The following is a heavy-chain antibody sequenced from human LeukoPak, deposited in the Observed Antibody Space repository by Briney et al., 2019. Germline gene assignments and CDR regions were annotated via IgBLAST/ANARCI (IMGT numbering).Heavy chain of an antibody. V-gene: IGHV1-58*02. Sequence: ASVKVSCKASGFTFTSSAMQLVRQARGQRLEWIGWIVVGSGNTNYAQKFQERVTITRDMSTSTAYMELSSLRSEDTAVYYCAGGYSTGGDYWGQGTLVTVSS. CDR2: IVVGSGNT. J-gene: IGHJ4*02. CDR3: AGGYSTGGDY. D-gene: IGHD4-17*01. CDR1: GFTFTSSA.